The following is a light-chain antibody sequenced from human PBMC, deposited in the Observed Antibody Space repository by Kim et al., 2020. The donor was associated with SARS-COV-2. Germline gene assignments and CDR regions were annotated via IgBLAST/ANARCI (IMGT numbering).Light chain of an antibody. V-gene: IGLV6-57*01. CDR3: QSYDATNQV. J-gene: IGLJ7*01. CDR2: EDY. Sequence: GKTVTSSCTRSSGNIASNLVQGYQQRPGSSPTIVIYEDYQRPSGVPDRFAGSIDRSANSASLTISGLKTEDEADYYCQSYDATNQVFGGGTQLTVL. CDR1: SGNIASNL.